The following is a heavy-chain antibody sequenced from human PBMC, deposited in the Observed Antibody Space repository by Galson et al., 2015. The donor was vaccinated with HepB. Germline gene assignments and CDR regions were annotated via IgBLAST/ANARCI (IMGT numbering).Heavy chain of an antibody. J-gene: IGHJ6*02. CDR2: ISWDGVTT. D-gene: IGHD3-10*01. V-gene: IGHV3-43*01. CDR1: GFTFSDYH. Sequence: SLRLSCAASGFTFSDYHMHWVRQAPGKGLEWVSLISWDGVTTYYADSVKGRFTVSRDNSKHSLFLQMNSLRTQDTALYYCVKDLTYYYGSGISRAYGLDVWGQGTPVTVAS. CDR3: VKDLTYYYGSGISRAYGLDV.